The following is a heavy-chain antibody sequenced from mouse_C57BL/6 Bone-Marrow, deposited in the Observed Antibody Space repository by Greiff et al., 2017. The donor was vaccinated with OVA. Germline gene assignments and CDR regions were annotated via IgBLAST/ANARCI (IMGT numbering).Heavy chain of an antibody. J-gene: IGHJ1*03. V-gene: IGHV1-26*01. CDR2: INPNNGGT. CDR3: ARSRYYDGISHWYFDV. Sequence: EVQLQQSGPELVKPGASVKISCKASGYTFTDYYMNWVKQSHGKSLEWIGDINPNNGGTSYNQKFKGKATLTVDKSSSTAYMELRSLTSEDSAVYYCARSRYYDGISHWYFDVWGTGTTVTGSS. D-gene: IGHD1-1*01. CDR1: GYTFTDYY.